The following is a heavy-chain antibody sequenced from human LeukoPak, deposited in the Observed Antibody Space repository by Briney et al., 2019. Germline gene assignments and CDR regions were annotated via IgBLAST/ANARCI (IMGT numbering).Heavy chain of an antibody. D-gene: IGHD2-2*01. CDR1: GFTVSSND. V-gene: IGHV3-53*01. J-gene: IGHJ4*02. Sequence: GGSLRLSCAASGFTVSSNDLTWVRQPPGKGLESVSLIYSSGSTFHADSVRGRFIISRDNSKNIVYLQMNNLRVDVPAVYFCATRPVASRLWGQGTVVSV. CDR2: IYSSGST. CDR3: ATRPVASRL.